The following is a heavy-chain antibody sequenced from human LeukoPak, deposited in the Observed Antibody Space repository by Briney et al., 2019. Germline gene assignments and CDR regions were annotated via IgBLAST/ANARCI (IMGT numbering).Heavy chain of an antibody. CDR2: IYPGDSDT. Sequence: PGESLKISCKGSGYSFTSHWIGWVRQMPGKGLEWMGIIYPGDSDTRYSPSFQGQVTISADKSISTAYLQWSSLKASDTAMYYCASPPHYGDSDDAFDIWGQGTMVTVSS. J-gene: IGHJ3*02. V-gene: IGHV5-51*01. D-gene: IGHD4-17*01. CDR1: GYSFTSHW. CDR3: ASPPHYGDSDDAFDI.